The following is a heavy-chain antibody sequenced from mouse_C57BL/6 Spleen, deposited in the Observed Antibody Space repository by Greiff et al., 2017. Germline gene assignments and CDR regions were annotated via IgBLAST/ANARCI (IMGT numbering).Heavy chain of an antibody. CDR1: GFTFSDYY. CDR3: ARERIYDTYAMDY. Sequence: DVMLVESEGGLVQPGSSMKLSCTASGFTFSDYYMAWVRQVPEKGLEWVANINYDGSSTYYLDSLKSRFIISRDNAKNILYLQMSSLKSEDTATYYCARERIYDTYAMDYWGQGTSVTVSS. V-gene: IGHV5-16*01. D-gene: IGHD2-3*01. CDR2: INYDGSST. J-gene: IGHJ4*01.